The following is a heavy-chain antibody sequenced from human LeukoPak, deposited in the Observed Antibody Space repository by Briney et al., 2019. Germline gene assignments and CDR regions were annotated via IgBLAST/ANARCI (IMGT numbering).Heavy chain of an antibody. CDR1: GFTFSRDW. CDR2: IHSEGSPA. J-gene: IGHJ6*03. CDR3: ARDLGYYYMDV. V-gene: IGHV3-74*01. Sequence: GESLRLSCEATGFTFSRDWMHWVRQAPGKGLVWVSRIHSEGSPATYADSVKGRFTISRDNAKNTLYLQMDSLRVEDTAVYYYARDLGYYYMDVWGKGTTVTVSS. D-gene: IGHD3-3*01.